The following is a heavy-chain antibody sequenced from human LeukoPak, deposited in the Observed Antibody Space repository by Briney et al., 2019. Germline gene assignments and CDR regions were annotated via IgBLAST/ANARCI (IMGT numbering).Heavy chain of an antibody. CDR1: GYTFTSYD. V-gene: IGHV1-8*01. D-gene: IGHD3-10*01. J-gene: IGHJ4*02. CDR3: AKDGLWFGELHTNY. CDR2: MNPNSGNT. Sequence: ASVKVSCKASGYTFTSYDINWVRQATGQGLEWMGWMNPNSGNTGYAQKFQGRVTMTRNTSISTAYMELSSLRAEDTAVYYCAKDGLWFGELHTNYWGQGTLVTVSS.